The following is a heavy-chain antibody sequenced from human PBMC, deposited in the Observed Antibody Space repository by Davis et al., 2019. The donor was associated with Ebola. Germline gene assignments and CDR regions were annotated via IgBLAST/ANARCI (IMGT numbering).Heavy chain of an antibody. V-gene: IGHV3-23*01. CDR2: ISGSGGST. Sequence: GESLKISCAASGFTFRIYAMTWVRQAPGKGLEWVSGISGSGGSTQYADSVKGRFTISRDNSKNTLYLQMNSLRAEDTAVYYGAKDRVGGNTSPDAFDIWGQGTMVTVSS. J-gene: IGHJ3*02. D-gene: IGHD2-2*01. CDR1: GFTFRIYA. CDR3: AKDRVGGNTSPDAFDI.